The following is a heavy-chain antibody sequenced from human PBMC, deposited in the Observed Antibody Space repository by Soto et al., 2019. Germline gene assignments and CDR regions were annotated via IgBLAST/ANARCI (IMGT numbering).Heavy chain of an antibody. Sequence: GGSLRLSCAASGFTFSNAWMNWVRQAPGKGLEWVGRIKSKTDGGTTDYAAPVKGRFTISRDDSKNTLYLQMNSLKTEDTAVYYCTTPMRWEPKGLSDYWGQGTLVTVSS. CDR2: IKSKTDGGTT. J-gene: IGHJ4*02. V-gene: IGHV3-15*07. CDR1: GFTFSNAW. CDR3: TTPMRWEPKGLSDY. D-gene: IGHD1-26*01.